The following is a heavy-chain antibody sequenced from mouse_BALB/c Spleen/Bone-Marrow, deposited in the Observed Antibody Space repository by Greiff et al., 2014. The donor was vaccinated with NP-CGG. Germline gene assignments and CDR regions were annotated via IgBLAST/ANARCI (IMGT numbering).Heavy chain of an antibody. Sequence: QVQLQQSGAELVRPGTSVKVSRKGSGYAFTNYLIEWVKQRPGQGLEWIGVINSGSGGTKYNEKFKGKATLTADKSSSTAYMQLSSLTSDDSAAYFCARAITDAMDYWGQGTSVTVSS. CDR1: GYAFTNYL. J-gene: IGHJ4*01. CDR2: INSGSGGT. CDR3: ARAITDAMDY. D-gene: IGHD2-4*01. V-gene: IGHV1-54*01.